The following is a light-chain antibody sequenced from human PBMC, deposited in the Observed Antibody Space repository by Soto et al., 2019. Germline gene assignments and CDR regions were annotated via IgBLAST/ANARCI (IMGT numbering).Light chain of an antibody. J-gene: IGKJ1*01. CDR3: QQYDNWPWT. CDR2: GAS. V-gene: IGKV3-15*01. CDR1: QSISDT. Sequence: ELVMTQPPATLSVSPGGRATLSCRASQSISDTLAWYQQKPGQAPRLLIHGASTRAPGFPARFSGSGSGTDFTLTISSLQSEDFAVYYCQQYDNWPWTFGQGTKVDIK.